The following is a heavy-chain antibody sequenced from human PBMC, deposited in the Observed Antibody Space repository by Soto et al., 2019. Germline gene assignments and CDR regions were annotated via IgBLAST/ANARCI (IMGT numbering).Heavy chain of an antibody. Sequence: PGGSLRLSCAASGFIFSTSWMNWVRQAPGKGLEWVAAIKEDGSQKYYVDSVKGRFTISRDNARNPLYLQMNSLRAEDTAVYFCTRDRAYSCFDYWGQGTVVTVSS. CDR3: TRDRAYSCFDY. D-gene: IGHD5-18*01. CDR1: GFIFSTSW. CDR2: IKEDGSQK. J-gene: IGHJ4*02. V-gene: IGHV3-7*05.